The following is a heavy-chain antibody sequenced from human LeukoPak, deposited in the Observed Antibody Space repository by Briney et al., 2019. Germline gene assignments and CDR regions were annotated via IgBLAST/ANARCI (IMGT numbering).Heavy chain of an antibody. D-gene: IGHD3-10*01. CDR2: IYSDNT. J-gene: IGHJ4*02. V-gene: IGHV3-53*01. CDR1: GFTVSTNS. CDR3: AGRGSGSYFDY. Sequence: GGSLRLSCTVSGFTVSTNSMSWVRQAPGKGLEWVSFIYSDNTHYADSVKGRFTISRDNSKNTLYLQMHSLRAEDTAVYYCAGRGSGSYFDYWGQGTLVTVSS.